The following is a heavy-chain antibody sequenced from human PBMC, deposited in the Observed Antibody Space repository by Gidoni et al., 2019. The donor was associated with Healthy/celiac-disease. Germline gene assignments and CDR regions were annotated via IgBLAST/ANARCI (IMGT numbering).Heavy chain of an antibody. CDR1: GFTFSSYA. Sequence: QVQLVESGGGVVQPGRSLRLSCAASGFTFSSYAMHWVRQAPGKGLEWVAVISYDGSKKYYADSVKGRFTISRDNSKNTLYLQMNSLRAEDTAVYYCAREAFGGCSSTSCQLVYYGMDVWGQGTTVTVSS. V-gene: IGHV3-30*04. CDR2: ISYDGSKK. J-gene: IGHJ6*02. D-gene: IGHD2-2*01. CDR3: AREAFGGCSSTSCQLVYYGMDV.